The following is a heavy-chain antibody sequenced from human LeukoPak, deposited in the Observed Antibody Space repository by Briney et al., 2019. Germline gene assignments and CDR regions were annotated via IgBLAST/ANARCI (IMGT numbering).Heavy chain of an antibody. J-gene: IGHJ4*02. CDR2: IYYSGST. Sequence: SETLSLTCTVSGGSISSYYWSWIRQPPGKGLEWIGYIYYSGSTNYNPPLKSRVTISVDTSKNQFSLKLSSVTAADTAVYYCARGGRWLQQIDYWGQGTLVTVSS. CDR3: ARGGRWLQQIDY. V-gene: IGHV4-59*01. D-gene: IGHD5-24*01. CDR1: GGSISSYY.